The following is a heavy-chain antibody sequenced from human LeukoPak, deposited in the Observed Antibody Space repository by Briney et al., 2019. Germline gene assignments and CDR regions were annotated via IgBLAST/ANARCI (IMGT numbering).Heavy chain of an antibody. CDR3: AKGRRVDADDHFDY. Sequence: GASVKVSCKASGYTFMSYGIHWVRQALGQGLEGMGWSSVYNGNTEYAQKFQGRVAMTTDSSTSTAYMELRTLISDDTAVYYCAKGRRVDADDHFDYWGQGTLVTVSS. V-gene: IGHV1-18*01. CDR1: GYTFMSYG. J-gene: IGHJ4*02. CDR2: SSVYNGNT. D-gene: IGHD1-1*01.